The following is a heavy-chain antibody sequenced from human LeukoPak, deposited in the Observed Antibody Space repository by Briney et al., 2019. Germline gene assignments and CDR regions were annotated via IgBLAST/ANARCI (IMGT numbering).Heavy chain of an antibody. Sequence: GGSLRLSCAASGFTFSDYYLSWIRQAPGKGLECVSYISSSGSQTLHADSVKGQFTISRDNAKNSLYLQMNSLRAEDTAVYYCARNRNYGLDIWGQGTKVTVSS. CDR3: ARNRNYGLDI. V-gene: IGHV3-11*06. CDR1: GFTFSDYY. J-gene: IGHJ3*02. CDR2: ISSSGSQT. D-gene: IGHD1-14*01.